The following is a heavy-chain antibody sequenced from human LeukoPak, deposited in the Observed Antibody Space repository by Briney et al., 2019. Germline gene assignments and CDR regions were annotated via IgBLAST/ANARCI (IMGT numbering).Heavy chain of an antibody. J-gene: IGHJ5*02. Sequence: SETLSHTCTVSGGSISSYYWSWIRQPAGKGLEWIGRIYTSGSTNYNPSLKSRVTMSVDTSKNQFSLKLSSVTAADTAVYYCARGFYGSGSLNWFDPWGQGTLVTVSS. CDR3: ARGFYGSGSLNWFDP. D-gene: IGHD3-10*01. CDR2: IYTSGST. V-gene: IGHV4-4*07. CDR1: GGSISSYY.